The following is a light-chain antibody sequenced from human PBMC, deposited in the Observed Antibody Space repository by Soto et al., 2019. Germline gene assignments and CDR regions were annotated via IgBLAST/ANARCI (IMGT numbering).Light chain of an antibody. CDR2: DAS. J-gene: IGKJ2*01. CDR1: QRVSSW. Sequence: DIQMTQTPSTLAASVGDRVSITCRASQRVSSWLAWYQQKPGKAPKLLIYDASRLESGVPSRFSGSGSGTEFTLTISSLQRDDFVTYYCQHYNGYPYTFGQGTKLEIK. CDR3: QHYNGYPYT. V-gene: IGKV1-5*01.